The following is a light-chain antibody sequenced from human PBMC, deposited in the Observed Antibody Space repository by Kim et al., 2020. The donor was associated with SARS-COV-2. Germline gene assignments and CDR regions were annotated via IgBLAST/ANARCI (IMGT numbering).Light chain of an antibody. CDR2: KNN. CDR1: NSNIGNYT. J-gene: IGLJ3*02. V-gene: IGLV1-44*01. CDR3: ATWDDRLGGRV. Sequence: GQRVTISRSGINSNIGNYTVNWYQQFPGTAPKLLIYKNNQRPSGVPDRFSGSNPGTSASLVISGLQSDDEADYYCATWDDRLGGRVFGGGTQLTVL.